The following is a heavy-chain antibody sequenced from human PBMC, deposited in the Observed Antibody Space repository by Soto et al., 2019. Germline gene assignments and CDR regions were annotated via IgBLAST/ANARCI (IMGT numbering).Heavy chain of an antibody. D-gene: IGHD3-22*01. V-gene: IGHV3-23*01. Sequence: GGSLRLSCAASGFTFSSYAMSWVRQAPGKGLEWVSAISGSGGSTYYADSVKGRFTISRDNSKNTLYLQMNSLRAEDTAVYYCAKDQEYYYDSSGPKLFDYWGQGTLVTVSS. CDR1: GFTFSSYA. J-gene: IGHJ4*02. CDR3: AKDQEYYYDSSGPKLFDY. CDR2: ISGSGGST.